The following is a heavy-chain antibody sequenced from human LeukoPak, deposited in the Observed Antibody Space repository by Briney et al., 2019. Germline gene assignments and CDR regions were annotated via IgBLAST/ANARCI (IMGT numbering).Heavy chain of an antibody. J-gene: IGHJ2*01. D-gene: IGHD5-12*01. CDR3: ARDRGYYWYFDL. CDR2: IYYSGDT. Sequence: SDTLSLTCNVSGGSISISGYYWGWSRQPPAKGLEWIGSIYYSGDTYYNPFLKSRVTLSVDTSKNQFSLKLTSVTAADTAVYFCARDRGYYWYFDLWGRGTLVTVSS. V-gene: IGHV4-39*07. CDR1: GGSISISGYY.